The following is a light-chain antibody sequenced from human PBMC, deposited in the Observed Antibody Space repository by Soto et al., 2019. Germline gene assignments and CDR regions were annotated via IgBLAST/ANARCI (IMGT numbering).Light chain of an antibody. Sequence: TPATLPAYVEDRVTITCRASQSISSWLAWYQQKPGKAPKLLIYDASSLESGVPSRFTGSGSGTIFTLSSSSMQPDAFATYYCQQYNSWWTCGQGTKVDIK. V-gene: IGKV1-5*01. CDR1: QSISSW. CDR3: QQYNSWWT. J-gene: IGKJ1*01. CDR2: DAS.